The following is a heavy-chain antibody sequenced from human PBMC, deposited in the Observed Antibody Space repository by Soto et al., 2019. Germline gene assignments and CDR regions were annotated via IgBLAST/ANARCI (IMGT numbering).Heavy chain of an antibody. Sequence: PSETLSLTCTVSGGSISSGDYYWSWIRQPPGKGLEWIGYIYYSGSTYYNPSLKSRVTISVDTSKNQFSLKLSSVTAADTAVYYCARDGSFPLGYCSSTSCPGYGMDVWGQGTTVTVSS. CDR3: ARDGSFPLGYCSSTSCPGYGMDV. CDR2: IYYSGST. D-gene: IGHD2-2*01. CDR1: GGSISSGDYY. V-gene: IGHV4-30-4*01. J-gene: IGHJ6*02.